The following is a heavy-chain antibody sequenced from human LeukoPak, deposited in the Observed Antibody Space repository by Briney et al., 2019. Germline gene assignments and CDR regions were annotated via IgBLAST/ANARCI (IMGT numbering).Heavy chain of an antibody. CDR2: IIPIFGTT. CDR3: ARTVVYCSSSPYYYGMDV. V-gene: IGHV1-69*13. D-gene: IGHD6-6*01. Sequence: SVKVSFKASGGTFINYAISWVRQAPGQGLEWMGGIIPIFGTTNYAQKFPGRVTITADESTSTAYMELSSLRSEDTDVYYCARTVVYCSSSPYYYGMDVWGQGTTVTVSS. CDR1: GGTFINYA. J-gene: IGHJ6*02.